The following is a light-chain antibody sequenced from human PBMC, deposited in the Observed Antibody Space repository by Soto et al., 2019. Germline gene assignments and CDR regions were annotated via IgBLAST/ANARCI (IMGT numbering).Light chain of an antibody. CDR3: CSYASSSPYV. J-gene: IGLJ1*01. CDR2: EGS. CDR1: NSDVGRYNL. Sequence: QSVLTQPASVSGSPGQSTTISCTGTNSDVGRYNLVSWYQQHPGKAPKLMIYEGSKRPSGVSTRFSGSKSGNTASLTISGLRAEDEADYYCCSYASSSPYVFGTGTKVTVL. V-gene: IGLV2-23*01.